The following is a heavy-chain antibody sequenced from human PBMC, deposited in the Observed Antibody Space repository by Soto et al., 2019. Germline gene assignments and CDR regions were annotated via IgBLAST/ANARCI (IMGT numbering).Heavy chain of an antibody. CDR1: GFSFSSYG. CDR2: ISYDGSNK. CDR3: AKAATDKTPYSTLNWFDP. Sequence: QVQLVESGGGVVQPGRSLRLSCAASGFSFSSYGMHWIRQAPGKGLEWVAVISYDGSNKYYADSVKGRFTISRDNSKNTLYLQMNSLRAEDTAVYYCAKAATDKTPYSTLNWFDPWGQGTLVTVSS. V-gene: IGHV3-30*18. J-gene: IGHJ5*02. D-gene: IGHD4-4*01.